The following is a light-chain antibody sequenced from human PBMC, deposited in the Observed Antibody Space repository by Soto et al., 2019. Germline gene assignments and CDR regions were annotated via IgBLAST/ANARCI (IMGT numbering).Light chain of an antibody. J-gene: IGLJ1*01. V-gene: IGLV2-18*01. Sequence: QSALTQPPSVSGSPGQSVTISCTGTSSDVGSYNRVSWYQQSPGTAPKLMIYEVSNRPSGVPYRFSGSKSGNTASLTISGLQDEDEADYYCSLYTSSNTFVFGTGTKVTVL. CDR3: SLYTSSNTFV. CDR1: SSDVGSYNR. CDR2: EVS.